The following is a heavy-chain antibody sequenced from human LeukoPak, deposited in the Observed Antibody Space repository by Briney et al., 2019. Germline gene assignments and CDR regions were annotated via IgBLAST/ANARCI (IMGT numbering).Heavy chain of an antibody. CDR3: ARAPYGVGYTPERDY. CDR2: IYRDDTT. V-gene: IGHV3-53*01. D-gene: IGHD1-14*01. J-gene: IGHJ4*02. CDR1: GFPVSSNY. Sequence: PGGSLRHFCAASGFPVSSNYLSWVRQAPGKGLEWVSVIYRDDTTYYADSVKGRFTIFRDNSKNTLYLQMNSLRDDDTAVYYCARAPYGVGYTPERDYWGQGTLVTVSS.